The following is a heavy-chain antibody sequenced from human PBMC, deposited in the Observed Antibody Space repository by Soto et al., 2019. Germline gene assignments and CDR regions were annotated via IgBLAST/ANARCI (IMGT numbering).Heavy chain of an antibody. V-gene: IGHV1-69*13. Sequence: SVNVSCKSSGGTFSSYSISWVRQAPGQGLEWMGGIIPIFGTANYAQKFQGRVTITADESTSTAYMELSSLRSEDTAVYYCALMVRGVIITDNNWFDPWGQGTLVTVSS. J-gene: IGHJ5*02. CDR3: ALMVRGVIITDNNWFDP. CDR2: IIPIFGTA. CDR1: GGTFSSYS. D-gene: IGHD3-10*01.